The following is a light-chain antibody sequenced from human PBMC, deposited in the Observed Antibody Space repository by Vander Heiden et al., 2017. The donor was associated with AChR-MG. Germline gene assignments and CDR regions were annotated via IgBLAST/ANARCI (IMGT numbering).Light chain of an antibody. CDR2: AND. J-gene: IGLJ2*01. V-gene: IGLV1-51*01. CDR1: TLNLGNRY. CDR3: GTWDSSLNAYV. Sequence: QPVSTPPPSVSAAPGPTVTISCVAGTLNLGNRYVPWHEHPPRTPPQPLIYANDKRPPGIPDRLSGSRSGASATLDITGLQTGDEADDYCGTWDSSLNAYVFGGGTKLTVL.